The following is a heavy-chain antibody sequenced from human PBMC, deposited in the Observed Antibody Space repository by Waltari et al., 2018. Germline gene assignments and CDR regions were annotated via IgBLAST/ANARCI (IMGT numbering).Heavy chain of an antibody. CDR1: GGSISSGSYY. Sequence: QVKLQESGPGLVKPSETLSLTCTVSGGSISSGSYYWAWIRQPPGKWLEWIGSIYYNGNTYYSPSLKSRVTISGDTSKNQFSLKLSSVTAADTALYYCARHGWLVPSDYWGQGTLVTVSS. J-gene: IGHJ4*02. V-gene: IGHV4-39*01. CDR2: IYYNGNT. CDR3: ARHGWLVPSDY. D-gene: IGHD6-19*01.